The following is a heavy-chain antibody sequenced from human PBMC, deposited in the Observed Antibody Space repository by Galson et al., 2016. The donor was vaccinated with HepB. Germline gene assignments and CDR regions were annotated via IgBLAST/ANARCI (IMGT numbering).Heavy chain of an antibody. CDR3: ARLDDYVWGRYRPVRFAS. J-gene: IGHJ4*02. Sequence: ETLSLTCNVSGDSIRSSYWSWIRQSPGKGLEWIGYIYYNGTTKYNPSLMRRVSMSIDMSESQFSLTVNSLTAADTARYYCARLDDYVWGRYRPVRFASWGQGTLVTVSS. CDR2: IYYNGTT. V-gene: IGHV4-59*01. CDR1: GDSIRSSY. D-gene: IGHD3-16*02.